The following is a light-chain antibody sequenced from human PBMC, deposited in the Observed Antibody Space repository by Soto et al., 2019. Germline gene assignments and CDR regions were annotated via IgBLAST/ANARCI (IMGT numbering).Light chain of an antibody. CDR3: QQYNSYFQT. CDR1: QSISDW. J-gene: IGKJ1*01. CDR2: KAS. V-gene: IGKV1-5*03. Sequence: DIQMTQSPSTLSASVGDRVTITCRASQSISDWLAWYQQKPGKAPRLLIYKASILECGVPSRFSGSGSGTEVALTSSSLLPDDFGTEYCQQYNSYFQTFGQGTKVDIK.